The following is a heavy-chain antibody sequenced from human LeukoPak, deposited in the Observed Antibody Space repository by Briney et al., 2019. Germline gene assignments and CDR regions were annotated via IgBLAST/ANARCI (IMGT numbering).Heavy chain of an antibody. CDR1: GFTFSNYG. CDR3: ARDRPGSGMDV. Sequence: GGSLRLSCVASGFTFSNYGLHWVRQAPGKGLDWVAVIWYDGRNKYYGDSVKGRFTVSRDNSKKTLYLQMNSLRAEDTAVYYCARDRPGSGMDVWGQGTTVTVSS. V-gene: IGHV3-33*08. CDR2: IWYDGRNK. J-gene: IGHJ6*02.